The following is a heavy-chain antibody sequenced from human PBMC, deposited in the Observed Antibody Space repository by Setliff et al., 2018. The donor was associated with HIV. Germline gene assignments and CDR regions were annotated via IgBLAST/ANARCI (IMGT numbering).Heavy chain of an antibody. V-gene: IGHV1-69*05. CDR3: ARNVDIVATRSASYYGMDV. CDR2: IIPIFGTP. Sequence: VASVKVSCKASGGTFSSYAISWVRQAPGQGLEWMGGIIPIFGTPNYAQKFQGRVTITTDESTSTAYMELSSLRSEDTAVYYCARNVDIVATRSASYYGMDVWGQGTTVTVSS. CDR1: GGTFSSYA. J-gene: IGHJ6*02. D-gene: IGHD5-12*01.